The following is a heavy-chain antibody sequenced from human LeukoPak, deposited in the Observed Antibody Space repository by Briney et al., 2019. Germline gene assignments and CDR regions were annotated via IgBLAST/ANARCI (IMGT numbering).Heavy chain of an antibody. CDR1: GGSISSSSYY. V-gene: IGHV4-39*01. CDR3: ARHYGNYCDSSGYVDY. J-gene: IGHJ4*02. Sequence: SETLSLTCTVSGGSISSSSYYWGWIRQPPGKGLEWIGSIYYSGSAYYNPSLKSRVTISVDTSKNQFSLKLSSVTAADTAVYYCARHYGNYCDSSGYVDYWGQGTLVTVSS. D-gene: IGHD3-22*01. CDR2: IYYSGSA.